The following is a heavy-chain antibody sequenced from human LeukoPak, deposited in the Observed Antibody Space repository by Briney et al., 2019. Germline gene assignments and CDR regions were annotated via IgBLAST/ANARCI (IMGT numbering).Heavy chain of an antibody. CDR3: VRDRGGGSGYSRYFDL. CDR2: IWYDGSNQ. D-gene: IGHD3-22*01. V-gene: IGHV3-33*01. J-gene: IGHJ5*02. CDR1: GFTFRNYG. Sequence: GGSLRLSCAASGFTFRNYGMHWVRQAPGKGLEWVAVIWYDGSNQYYADSVKGRFTISRDNSKMILYLQTNSLRAEDTAVYYCVRDRGGGSGYSRYFDLWGQGTLVTVSS.